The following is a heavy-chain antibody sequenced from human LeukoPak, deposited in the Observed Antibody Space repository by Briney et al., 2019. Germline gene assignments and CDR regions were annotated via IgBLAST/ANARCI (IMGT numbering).Heavy chain of an antibody. V-gene: IGHV3-30*04. CDR2: ISYDGSNK. J-gene: IGHJ4*02. CDR1: GFTFSSYA. Sequence: GGSLRLSCAASGFTFSSYAMHWVRQAPGKGLEWVAVISYDGSNKYYADSVKGRFTISRDNSKNTLYLQMNSLRAEDTAVYYCARGGYYYYDSSGYYYLDYWGQGTLVTVSS. CDR3: ARGGYYYYDSSGYYYLDY. D-gene: IGHD3-22*01.